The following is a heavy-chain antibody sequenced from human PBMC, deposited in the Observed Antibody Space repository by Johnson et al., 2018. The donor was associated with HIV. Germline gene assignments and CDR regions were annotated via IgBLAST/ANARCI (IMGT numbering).Heavy chain of an antibody. D-gene: IGHD5-18*01. J-gene: IGHJ3*02. Sequence: QVQLVESGGGLVKPGGSLRLSCAASGFTFSDYYMSWIRQAPGKGLEWVSYISSSGSTIYYADYVKGRFTISRDNSKNMLYLQMNSLRAEDTALYYGAKGEQVWSLASAFDIWGQGTMVTVSS. CDR1: GFTFSDYY. V-gene: IGHV3-11*01. CDR2: ISSSGSTI. CDR3: AKGEQVWSLASAFDI.